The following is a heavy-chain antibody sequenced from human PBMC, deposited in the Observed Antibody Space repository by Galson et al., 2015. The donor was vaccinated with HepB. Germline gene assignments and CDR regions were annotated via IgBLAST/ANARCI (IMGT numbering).Heavy chain of an antibody. Sequence: SLRLSCAASGFTFDDYAMHWVRQVPGKGLAWVSGISWNSGRIAYADSVKGRFTISRDNAKNSLYLQMNSLRTEDTALYYCARSTGEISDYWGQGTLVTVSS. CDR1: GFTFDDYA. V-gene: IGHV3-9*01. J-gene: IGHJ4*02. CDR3: ARSTGEISDY. D-gene: IGHD2-2*01. CDR2: ISWNSGRI.